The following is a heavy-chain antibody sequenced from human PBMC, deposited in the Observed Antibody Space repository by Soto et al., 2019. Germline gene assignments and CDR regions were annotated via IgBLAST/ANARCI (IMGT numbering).Heavy chain of an antibody. V-gene: IGHV3-33*01. J-gene: IGHJ6*02. Sequence: QEQLVESGGGVVQPGMSLRLACEGSGFSFSTYGMHWVRQSPGKGLQWVAVIWFDGSSTYYADSVKGRFTISRDNSKNTLYQQMNNLRAEDTAVYYFARGEAPLIHSDHYDYGMDVWGQGTTVTVSS. D-gene: IGHD3-16*01. CDR2: IWFDGSST. CDR1: GFSFSTYG. CDR3: ARGEAPLIHSDHYDYGMDV.